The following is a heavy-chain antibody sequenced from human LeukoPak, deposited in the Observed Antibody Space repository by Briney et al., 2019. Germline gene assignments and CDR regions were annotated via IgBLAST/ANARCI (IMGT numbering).Heavy chain of an antibody. J-gene: IGHJ6*04. Sequence: PGGPLTLSCAACGFTFSSYEMNGLRQAPGKGLEWVSYISSSGSTTHYADSVKGRFTISRDNSKNTVYLQMDSLRPADTAVYYCARVIISSKYNSGLDVWRERSTVTVSS. CDR1: GFTFSSYE. CDR2: ISSSGSTT. D-gene: IGHD1-1*01. V-gene: IGHV3-48*03. CDR3: ARVIISSKYNSGLDV.